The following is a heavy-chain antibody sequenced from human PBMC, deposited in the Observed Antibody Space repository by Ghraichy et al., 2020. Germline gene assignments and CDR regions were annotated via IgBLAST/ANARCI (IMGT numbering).Heavy chain of an antibody. CDR3: ARHPTMVQGVIRRNNYWYFDL. D-gene: IGHD3-10*01. V-gene: IGHV4-34*01. J-gene: IGHJ2*01. CDR1: GGSFSGYY. Sequence: SETLSLTCAVYGGSFSGYYWSWIRQPPGKGLEWIGEINHSGSTNYNPSLKSRVTISVDTSKNQFSLKLSSVTAADTAVYYCARHPTMVQGVIRRNNYWYFDLWGRGTLVTVSS. CDR2: INHSGST.